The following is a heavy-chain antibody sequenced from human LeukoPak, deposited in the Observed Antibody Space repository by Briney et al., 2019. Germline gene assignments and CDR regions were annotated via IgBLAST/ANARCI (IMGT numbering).Heavy chain of an antibody. V-gene: IGHV1-8*01. CDR2: MNANSGNA. Sequence: EASVKVSCKASGYTFTNYDIHWVRQASGQGIEWMGRMNANSGNANYAQKFQGRVTMTRITSISTAYLDLRGLRSDDTAVYFRARSGYDSPDGDFWGQGTLVTVSS. CDR1: GYTFTNYD. CDR3: ARSGYDSPDGDF. D-gene: IGHD6-25*01. J-gene: IGHJ4*02.